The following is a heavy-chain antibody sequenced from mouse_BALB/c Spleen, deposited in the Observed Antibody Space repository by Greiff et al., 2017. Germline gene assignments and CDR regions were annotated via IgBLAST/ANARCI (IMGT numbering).Heavy chain of an antibody. CDR3: ARSLYYGWSFYAMDY. CDR2: ISYSGST. D-gene: IGHD1-2*01. J-gene: IGHJ4*01. CDR1: GYSITSDYA. V-gene: IGHV3-2*02. Sequence: EVQLVESGPGLVKPSQSLSLTCTVTGYSITSDYAWNWIRQFPGNKLEWMGYISYSGSTSYNPSLKSRISITRDTSKNQFFLQLNSVTTEDTATYYCARSLYYGWSFYAMDYWGQGTSVTVSS.